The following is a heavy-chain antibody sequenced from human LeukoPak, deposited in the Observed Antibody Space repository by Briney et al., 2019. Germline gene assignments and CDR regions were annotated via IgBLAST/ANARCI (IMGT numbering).Heavy chain of an antibody. D-gene: IGHD3-16*01. J-gene: IGHJ3*02. CDR1: GFTFSSYS. CDR3: ARDWGGIDDLGAFDI. V-gene: IGHV3-21*01. Sequence: GGSLRLSCAASGFTFSSYSMNWVRQAPGKGLEWVSSISSSSSYIYYADSVKGRFTISRDNAKNSLYLQMNSLRAEDTAVYYCARDWGGIDDLGAFDIWGQGTMVTVSS. CDR2: ISSSSSYI.